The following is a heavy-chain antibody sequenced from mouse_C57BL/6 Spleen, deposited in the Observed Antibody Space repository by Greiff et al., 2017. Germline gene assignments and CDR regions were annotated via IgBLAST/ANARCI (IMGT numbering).Heavy chain of an antibody. D-gene: IGHD3-2*02. Sequence: QVQLQQPGAELVMPGASVKLSCKASGYTFTSYWMPWVKQRPGQGLEWIGEIDPSDSYTNYNQKFKGKSTLAVDKSSSTAYMQLSSLTSEDSAVYYCARWAAQATNFGGWGQGTTLTVSS. CDR3: ARWAAQATNFGG. J-gene: IGHJ2*01. CDR2: IDPSDSYT. V-gene: IGHV1-69*01. CDR1: GYTFTSYW.